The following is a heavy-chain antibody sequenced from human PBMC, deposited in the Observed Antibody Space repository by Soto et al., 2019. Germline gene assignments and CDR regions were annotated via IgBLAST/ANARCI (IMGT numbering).Heavy chain of an antibody. CDR3: ARNLFGVIIMGDY. J-gene: IGHJ4*02. D-gene: IGHD3-3*01. CDR1: GYTFTSYG. Sequence: ASVKVSCKASGYTFTSYGISWVRQAPGQGLEWMGWISTYSGNTDYAQKFQGRITMTADTSTDTVYMELRSLRSDDTAVYFCARNLFGVIIMGDYWGQRNLVTVSS. CDR2: ISTYSGNT. V-gene: IGHV1-18*04.